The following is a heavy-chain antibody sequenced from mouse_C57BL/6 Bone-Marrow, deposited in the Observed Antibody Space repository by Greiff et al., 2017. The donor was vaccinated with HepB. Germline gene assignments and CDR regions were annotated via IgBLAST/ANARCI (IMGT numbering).Heavy chain of an antibody. CDR3: VRQAHYYGSSPFAY. Sequence: EVQLVESGGGLVQPKGSLKLSCAASGFSFNTYAMNWVRQAPGKGLEWVARIRSKSNNYATYYADSVKDRFTISRDDSESMLYLQMNNLKTEDTAMYYCVRQAHYYGSSPFAYWGQGTLGTVSA. CDR1: GFSFNTYA. V-gene: IGHV10-1*01. D-gene: IGHD1-1*01. J-gene: IGHJ3*01. CDR2: IRSKSNNYAT.